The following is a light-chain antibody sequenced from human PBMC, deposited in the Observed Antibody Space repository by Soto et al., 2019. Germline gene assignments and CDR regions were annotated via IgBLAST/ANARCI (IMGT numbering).Light chain of an antibody. CDR3: QQYEDSPTT. CDR2: DAS. Sequence: EIVMTQSPATLSLSPGERATLSCRASQGVSRNLAWYQQKPGQAPRLLIYDASTRATGIPDRFSGSGSGTEFTLTISSLESEDFAIYYCQQYEDSPTTFGLGTKVDIK. J-gene: IGKJ1*01. CDR1: QGVSRN. V-gene: IGKV3-15*01.